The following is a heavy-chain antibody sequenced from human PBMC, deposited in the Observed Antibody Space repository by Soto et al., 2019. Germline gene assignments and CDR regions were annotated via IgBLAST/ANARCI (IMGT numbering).Heavy chain of an antibody. CDR2: VSASGGTT. CDR3: AKDRTSWHTWGCDY. D-gene: IGHD6-13*01. J-gene: IGHJ4*02. V-gene: IGHV3-23*01. Sequence: EVQLLESGGGLVQPGGSLRLSCVASGFTFSSYAMSWVRQAPGKGLEWVSAVSASGGTTYYADSVKGRFTISRDNPKNTFYLQMNSLRVEDAAIYYCAKDRTSWHTWGCDYWGQGTLVTVSS. CDR1: GFTFSSYA.